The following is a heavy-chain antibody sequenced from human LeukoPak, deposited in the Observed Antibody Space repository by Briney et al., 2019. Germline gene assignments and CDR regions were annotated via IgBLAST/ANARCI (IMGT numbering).Heavy chain of an antibody. Sequence: GGSLRLSCAASGFTFSSYSMNWVRQAPGKGLEWVSSISSSSSYIYYADSVKGRLTISRDNAKNSLYLQMNSLRAEDTAVYYCASPWGLIDAFDIWGQGTMVTVSS. J-gene: IGHJ3*02. CDR2: ISSSSSYI. CDR3: ASPWGLIDAFDI. CDR1: GFTFSSYS. V-gene: IGHV3-21*01. D-gene: IGHD3-10*01.